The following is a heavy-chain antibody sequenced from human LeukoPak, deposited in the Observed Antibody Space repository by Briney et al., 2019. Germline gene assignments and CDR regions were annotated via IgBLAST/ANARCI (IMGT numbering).Heavy chain of an antibody. Sequence: PGGSLRLSCAASGFTFSSNSMTWVRQAPGKGLEWVSYISSTGGTIYYADSVKGRFTISRDNAKNSLYLQMNSLRAEDTAVYYCAELGITIIGGVWGKGTTVTISS. V-gene: IGHV3-48*01. CDR3: AELGITIIGGV. CDR1: GFTFSSNS. CDR2: ISSTGGTI. D-gene: IGHD3-10*02. J-gene: IGHJ6*04.